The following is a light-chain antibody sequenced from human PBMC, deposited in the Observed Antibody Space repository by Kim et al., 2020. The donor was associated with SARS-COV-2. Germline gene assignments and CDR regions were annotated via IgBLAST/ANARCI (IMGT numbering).Light chain of an antibody. CDR1: SLRTFH. J-gene: IGLJ7*01. CDR3: NCRASHPYRIF. V-gene: IGLV3-19*01. CDR2: GTG. Sequence: GQTVTITGQRDSLRTFHASWYQQKPGQAPVLVLYGTGHRPSGIPDRFSGSNSGDRSYLTITGAQAADEADYYCNCRASHPYRIFFGGGTQLTVL.